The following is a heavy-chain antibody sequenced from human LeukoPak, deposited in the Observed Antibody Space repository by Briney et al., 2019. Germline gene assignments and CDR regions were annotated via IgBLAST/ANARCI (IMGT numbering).Heavy chain of an antibody. Sequence: PGRALRLSCAASGFTISSNYMSWVRQAPGKGLEWVSVIYSGGSTYYADSVKGRFTISRDNSKNTLYLQMNSLRAEDTAIYYCSRAIRATGTDYWGQGTLVTVSS. D-gene: IGHD6-13*01. J-gene: IGHJ4*02. CDR2: IYSGGST. CDR1: GFTISSNY. V-gene: IGHV3-66*02. CDR3: SRAIRATGTDY.